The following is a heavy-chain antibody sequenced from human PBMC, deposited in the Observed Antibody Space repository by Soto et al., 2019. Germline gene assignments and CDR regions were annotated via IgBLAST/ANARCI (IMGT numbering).Heavy chain of an antibody. V-gene: IGHV1-3*01. CDR3: ARGEQLLVRKWFDP. CDR2: INAGNGNT. J-gene: IGHJ5*02. Sequence: QVQLVQSGAEVKKPGASVKVSCKASGYTFTSYAMHWVRQAPGQRLEWMGWINAGNGNTKYSQKFQGRVTITRDTAASTAYMELSSLRSEDTAVYYFARGEQLLVRKWFDPWGQGNLVTGSS. CDR1: GYTFTSYA. D-gene: IGHD6-19*01.